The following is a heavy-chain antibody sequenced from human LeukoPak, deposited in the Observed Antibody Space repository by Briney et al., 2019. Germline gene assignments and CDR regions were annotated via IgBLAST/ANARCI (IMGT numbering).Heavy chain of an antibody. J-gene: IGHJ4*02. D-gene: IGHD3-16*01. Sequence: SETLSLTCSVSGGSISSHYWSWIRQPPGKGLEWLGYTHYTGETRSIPSVRSRLTMSTDTSKNQVSLTLSFVTAAGTAVYYCANSPPGDYGVGNWGQGLLVTVSS. CDR1: GGSISSHY. V-gene: IGHV4-59*08. CDR2: THYTGET. CDR3: ANSPPGDYGVGN.